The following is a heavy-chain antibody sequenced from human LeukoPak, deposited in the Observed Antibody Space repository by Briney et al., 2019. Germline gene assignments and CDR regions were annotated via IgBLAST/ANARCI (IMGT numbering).Heavy chain of an antibody. CDR2: IYYSGST. Sequence: PSETLSLTCTVSGGSISSYYWSWIRQPPGKGLEWIGYIYYSGSTNYNPSLKSRVTISVDTSKNQFSLKLSSVTAADTAVYYCARLDWYSYGYYYFDYWGQGTLVTVSS. D-gene: IGHD5-18*01. CDR3: ARLDWYSYGYYYFDY. CDR1: GGSISSYY. J-gene: IGHJ4*02. V-gene: IGHV4-59*08.